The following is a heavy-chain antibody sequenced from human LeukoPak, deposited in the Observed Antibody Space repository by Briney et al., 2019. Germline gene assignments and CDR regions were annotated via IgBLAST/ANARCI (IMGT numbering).Heavy chain of an antibody. CDR1: GFTFSSYA. CDR3: ARDLYCGGDCYAYYFDY. V-gene: IGHV3-23*01. CDR2: MSGGGVST. Sequence: GGSLRLSCAASGFTFSSYAMSWVRQAPGKGLEWVSAMSGGGVSTYYADSVKGRFTISRDNSKSTLYLQVSSLRAEDTAVYYCARDLYCGGDCYAYYFDYWGQGTLVTVSS. D-gene: IGHD2-21*02. J-gene: IGHJ4*02.